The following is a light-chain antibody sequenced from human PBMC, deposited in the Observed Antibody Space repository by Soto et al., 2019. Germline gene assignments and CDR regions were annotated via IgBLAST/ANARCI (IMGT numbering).Light chain of an antibody. Sequence: DIQLTQSPPTLSASVGDRVTITCRASQSIRYYLAWYQQMPGKAPKLLIYGASSLQSGVTSRFSGSGSGTEFTLTISSRQPDDFATYFCQHHNSYSQTFGQGTKVEIK. J-gene: IGKJ1*01. CDR1: QSIRYY. V-gene: IGKV1-5*01. CDR3: QHHNSYSQT. CDR2: GAS.